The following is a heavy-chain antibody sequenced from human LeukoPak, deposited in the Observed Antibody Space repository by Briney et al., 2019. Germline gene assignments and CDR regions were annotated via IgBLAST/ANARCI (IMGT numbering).Heavy chain of an antibody. D-gene: IGHD3-16*01. CDR3: ARDLNTSGDY. V-gene: IGHV3-48*01. Sequence: GGSLRLSCTASGFTFSTSGMNWVRQAPGKGLQWLSYITSSSTIYYADSVKGRFTISRDNAKNSLYLQMNSLRAEDTAVYYCARDLNTSGDYWGQGTLVTASS. CDR1: GFTFSTSG. J-gene: IGHJ4*02. CDR2: ITSSSTI.